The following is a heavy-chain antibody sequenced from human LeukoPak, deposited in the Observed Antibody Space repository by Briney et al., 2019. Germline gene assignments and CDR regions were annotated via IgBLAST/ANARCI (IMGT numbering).Heavy chain of an antibody. D-gene: IGHD5-12*01. CDR3: ASSGYDLDWYFDL. Sequence: GGSLRLSCAASGFTFSTYTINWVRQAPGKGLQWVSSMSSSGDSIHLADSVKGRFSISRDSANNTLYLQMNSLGAEDTAVYYCASSGYDLDWYFDLWGRGTLVTVSS. J-gene: IGHJ2*01. CDR2: MSSSGDSI. CDR1: GFTFSTYT. V-gene: IGHV3-21*01.